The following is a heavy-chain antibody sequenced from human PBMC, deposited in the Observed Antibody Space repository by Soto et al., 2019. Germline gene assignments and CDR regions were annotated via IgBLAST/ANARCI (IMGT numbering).Heavy chain of an antibody. J-gene: IGHJ4*02. Sequence: QVQLQESGPGLVKPSQTLSLTCTVSGGSISSGDYYWSWIRQHPGKGLEWIGYIYYRGSTYYNPSLKRRVTITVDTSKNQFSLKLSSVTAADTAVYYCARGGTNSYDSSGYYYAFDYWGQGTLVTVSS. CDR2: IYYRGST. V-gene: IGHV4-30-4*01. CDR3: ARGGTNSYDSSGYYYAFDY. CDR1: GGSISSGDYY. D-gene: IGHD3-22*01.